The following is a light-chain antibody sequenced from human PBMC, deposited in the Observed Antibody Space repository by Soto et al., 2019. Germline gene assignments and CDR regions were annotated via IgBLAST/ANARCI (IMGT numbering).Light chain of an antibody. V-gene: IGLV1-47*01. J-gene: IGLJ2*01. CDR2: RNN. CDR3: QVWDTSSDHPV. Sequence: QSVLTQPPSASGTPGQRVTISCSGSSSNIGSNYVYWYQQLPGTAPKLLIYRNNQRPSGVPDRFSASKSGASASLAISGLRSEDEADYYCQVWDTSSDHPVFGGGTKLTVL. CDR1: SSNIGSNY.